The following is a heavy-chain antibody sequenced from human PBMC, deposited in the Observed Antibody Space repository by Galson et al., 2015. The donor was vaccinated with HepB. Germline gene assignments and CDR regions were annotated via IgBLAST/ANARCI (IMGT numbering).Heavy chain of an antibody. Sequence: SLRLSCAASGFTFSVSTIHWVRQASGKGLEWVGRIRSKIYSYATTYAASVKGRFTISRDDSKNTAYLQVNSLKTEDTAVYYCSRAGSAWDFDYWGQGTLVTVSS. J-gene: IGHJ4*02. D-gene: IGHD6-19*01. CDR1: GFTFSVST. CDR3: SRAGSAWDFDY. V-gene: IGHV3-73*01. CDR2: IRSKIYSYAT.